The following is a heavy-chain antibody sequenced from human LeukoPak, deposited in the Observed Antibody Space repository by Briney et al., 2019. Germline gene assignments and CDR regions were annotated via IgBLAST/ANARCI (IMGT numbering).Heavy chain of an antibody. CDR1: GYTFTSYD. J-gene: IGHJ5*02. V-gene: IGHV1-8*01. D-gene: IGHD3-22*01. Sequence: GASVKVSCKASGYTFTSYDINWVRQATGQGLEWMGWMNPNSGNTGYAQKFQGRVTITRNTSISTAYMELSSLRSEDTAVYYCARMYYSDSSGRNWFDPWGQGTLVTVSS. CDR3: ARMYYSDSSGRNWFDP. CDR2: MNPNSGNT.